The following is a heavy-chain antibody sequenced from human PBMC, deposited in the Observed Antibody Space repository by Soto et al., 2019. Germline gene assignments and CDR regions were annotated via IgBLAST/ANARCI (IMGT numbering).Heavy chain of an antibody. J-gene: IGHJ6*02. CDR1: GFTFSSYC. D-gene: IGHD6-13*01. CDR2: ISSSSSTI. CDR3: ARDLVPRTYSSSWYYYYYGMDV. V-gene: IGHV3-48*02. Sequence: GGSLRLSCAASGFTFSSYCMNWVRQAPGKGLEWVSYISSSSSTIYYADSVKGRFTISRDNAKNSLYLQMNSLRDEDTAVYYCARDLVPRTYSSSWYYYYYGMDVWGQGTTVTVSS.